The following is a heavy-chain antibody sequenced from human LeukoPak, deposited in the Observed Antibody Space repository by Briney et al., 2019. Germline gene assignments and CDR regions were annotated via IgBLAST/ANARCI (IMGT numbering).Heavy chain of an antibody. D-gene: IGHD6-19*01. CDR3: ARDGGIAVAVWDAFDI. CDR1: GFTFSSYA. J-gene: IGHJ3*02. V-gene: IGHV3-23*01. CDR2: ISGSGGST. Sequence: PGGSLRLSCAASGFTFSSYAMSWVRQAPGKGLEWVSAISGSGGSTYYADSVKGRFTISRDNSKNTLYLQMNSLRAEDTAVYYCARDGGIAVAVWDAFDIWGQGTMVTVSS.